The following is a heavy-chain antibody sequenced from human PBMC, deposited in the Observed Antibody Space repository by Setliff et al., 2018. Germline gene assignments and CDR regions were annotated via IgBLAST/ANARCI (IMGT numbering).Heavy chain of an antibody. V-gene: IGHV1-18*01. J-gene: IGHJ3*02. CDR1: GYILNSYG. CDR2: ISSYNNDVT. Sequence: ASVKVSCKASGYILNSYGVSWVRQAPGQGLEWMGWISSYNNDVTNYLQRFQGRVTMTTDTSTSAAYMELRSLTSDDTAVYYCARRWETGDQDAYDIWGQGTMVTVSS. CDR3: ARRWETGDQDAYDI. D-gene: IGHD7-27*01.